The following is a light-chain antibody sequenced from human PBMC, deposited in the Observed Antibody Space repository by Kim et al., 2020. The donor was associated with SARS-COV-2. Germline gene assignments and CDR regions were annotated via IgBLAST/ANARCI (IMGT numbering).Light chain of an antibody. Sequence: LSLSPGERATLSCRASQSVETYLAWYQHKPGQPPRLLIHGASNRATGIPVRFSGSGSGTDFTLTISSLESEDFAVYYCQQRASWRTFGQGTKLEI. CDR1: QSVETY. V-gene: IGKV3-11*01. CDR2: GAS. CDR3: QQRASWRT. J-gene: IGKJ2*01.